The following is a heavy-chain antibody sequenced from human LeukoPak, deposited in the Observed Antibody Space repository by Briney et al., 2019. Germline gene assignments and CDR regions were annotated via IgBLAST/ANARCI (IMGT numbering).Heavy chain of an antibody. CDR1: GFTFSEYS. D-gene: IGHD6-6*01. V-gene: IGHV3-15*01. CDR3: TTGGGEYHWFDP. Sequence: PGGSLRLSCLASGFTFSEYSMTWVRQAPGKGLEWVGRIKSKTDGGTTDYAAPVKGRFTISRDDSKNTLYLQMNSLKTEDTAVYYCTTGGGEYHWFDPWGQGTLVTVSS. J-gene: IGHJ5*02. CDR2: IKSKTDGGTT.